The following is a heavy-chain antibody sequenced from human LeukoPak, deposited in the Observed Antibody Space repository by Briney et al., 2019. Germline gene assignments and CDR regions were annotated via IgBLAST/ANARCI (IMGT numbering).Heavy chain of an antibody. V-gene: IGHV3-21*01. Sequence: PGGSLRLSCAASGFTFSSYSMNWVRQAPGKGLEWVSSISSSSSYIYYADSVKGRFTISRDNSKNTLYLQMNSLRAEDTAVYYCARERVVVVVPAAMEYYYYGMDVWGKGTTVTVSS. CDR1: GFTFSSYS. CDR3: ARERVVVVVPAAMEYYYYGMDV. CDR2: ISSSSSYI. J-gene: IGHJ6*04. D-gene: IGHD2-2*01.